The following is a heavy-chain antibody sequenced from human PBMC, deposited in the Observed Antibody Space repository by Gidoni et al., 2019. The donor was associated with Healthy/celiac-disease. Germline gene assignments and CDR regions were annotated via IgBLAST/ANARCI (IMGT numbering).Heavy chain of an antibody. CDR3: ARGASLTGVDY. CDR1: GGSISSGGYY. CDR2: IYYSGST. Sequence: QVQLQESGPGLVKPSQTLALTCTVSGGSISSGGYYWSWIRQHPGKGLVLIGYIYYSGSTYYSPSLKSRVTISVDTSKNQFSLKLSSVTAADTAVYYCARGASLTGVDYWGQGTLVTVSS. V-gene: IGHV4-31*03. J-gene: IGHJ4*02. D-gene: IGHD3-9*01.